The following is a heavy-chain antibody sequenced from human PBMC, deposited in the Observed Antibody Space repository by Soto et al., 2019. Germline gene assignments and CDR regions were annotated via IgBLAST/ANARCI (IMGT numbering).Heavy chain of an antibody. CDR3: ARSTVTNFMPFRY. J-gene: IGHJ4*02. Sequence: SETLSLTCTVSGGSISSSSYYWGWIRQPPGKGLEWIGSIYYSGSTYYNPSLKSRVTISVDTSKNQFSLKLSSVTAADTAVYYWARSTVTNFMPFRYWGQGTLVTVSS. CDR2: IYYSGST. D-gene: IGHD4-17*01. V-gene: IGHV4-39*01. CDR1: GGSISSSSYY.